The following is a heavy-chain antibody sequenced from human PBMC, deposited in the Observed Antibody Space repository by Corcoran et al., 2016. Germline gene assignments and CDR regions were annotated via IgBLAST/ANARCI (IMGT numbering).Heavy chain of an antibody. D-gene: IGHD3-10*01. Sequence: EVQLVESGGGLEQPGRSLRLSCIASGFTFGDYAVSWFRQAPGKGLEWVGFIRSKIYGGTTEYAASVKGRFTISRDDSKSIAYLQMNSLKTEDTAVYYCTRRPYQESGGYWVDYWGQGTLVTVSS. CDR3: TRRPYQESGGYWVDY. CDR2: IRSKIYGGTT. CDR1: GFTFGDYA. V-gene: IGHV3-49*03. J-gene: IGHJ4*02.